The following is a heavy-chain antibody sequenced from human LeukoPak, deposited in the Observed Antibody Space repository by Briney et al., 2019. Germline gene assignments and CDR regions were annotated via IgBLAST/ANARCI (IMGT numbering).Heavy chain of an antibody. D-gene: IGHD4-17*01. CDR3: ARDGTVTTF. V-gene: IGHV4-30-4*08. CDR1: GGSISSGDNY. Sequence: SQTLSLTCTVSGGSISSGDNYWSWIRQPPGKGLEWIGYIYYSGSTYYNPSPKSRVTISVDTSKNQFSLELSSVTAADTAVYYCARDGTVTTFGGQGTLVTVSS. J-gene: IGHJ4*02. CDR2: IYYSGST.